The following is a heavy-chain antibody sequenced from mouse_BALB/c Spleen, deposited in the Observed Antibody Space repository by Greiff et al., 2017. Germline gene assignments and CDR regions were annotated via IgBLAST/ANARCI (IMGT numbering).Heavy chain of an antibody. CDR2: ISSGSSTI. V-gene: IGHV5-17*02. Sequence: EVQGVESGGGLVQPGGSRKLSCAASGFTFSSFGMHWVRQAPEKGLEWVAYISSGSSTIYYADTVKGRFTISRDNPKNTLFLQMTSLRSEDTAMYYCARNDYGPWFAYWGQGTLVTVSA. CDR1: GFTFSSFG. D-gene: IGHD2-4*01. CDR3: ARNDYGPWFAY. J-gene: IGHJ3*01.